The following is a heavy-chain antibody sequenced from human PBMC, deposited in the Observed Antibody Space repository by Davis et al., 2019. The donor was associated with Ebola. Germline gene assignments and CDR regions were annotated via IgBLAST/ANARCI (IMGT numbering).Heavy chain of an antibody. CDR3: AKGDILGL. D-gene: IGHD3-9*01. CDR1: GFTFSSYS. V-gene: IGHV3-48*01. J-gene: IGHJ4*02. Sequence: GESLKISCAASGFTFSSYSMNWVRQAPGKGLEWVSYISSSSSTIYYADSVKGRFTISRDNSKNTLYLQMNSLRAEDTAVYYCAKGDILGLWGQGTLVTVSS. CDR2: ISSSSSTI.